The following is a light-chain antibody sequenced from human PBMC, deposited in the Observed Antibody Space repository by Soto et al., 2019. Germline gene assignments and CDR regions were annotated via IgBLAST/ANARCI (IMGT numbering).Light chain of an antibody. V-gene: IGKV3-20*01. CDR1: QSVNNNY. CDR3: QQHSRSIT. CDR2: GAS. Sequence: VLTQSPDTLSLSPGERATLSCRASQSVNNNYLAWYQQKPGQSPRLLIYGASIRATAIPDRFSGSGSGTDFTLTISRLEPEDSAVYYCQQHSRSITFGGGTKVEIK. J-gene: IGKJ4*01.